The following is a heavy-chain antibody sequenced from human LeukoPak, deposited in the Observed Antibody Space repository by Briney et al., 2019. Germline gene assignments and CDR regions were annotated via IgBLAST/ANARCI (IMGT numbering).Heavy chain of an antibody. V-gene: IGHV3-48*01. Sequence: LPGGSLRLSCAASGFTFSSYSMNWVRQAPGKGLEWVSYISSSSSTTYYADSVKGRFTISRDNSKNTLYLQMSSLRAEDTAVYYCARPQLPYYYYMDVWGKGTTVTISS. D-gene: IGHD1-26*01. CDR3: ARPQLPYYYYMDV. J-gene: IGHJ6*03. CDR1: GFTFSSYS. CDR2: ISSSSSTT.